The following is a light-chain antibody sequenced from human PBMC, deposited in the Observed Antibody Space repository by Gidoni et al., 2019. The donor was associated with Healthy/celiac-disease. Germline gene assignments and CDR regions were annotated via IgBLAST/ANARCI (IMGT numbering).Light chain of an antibody. Sequence: EIVMTQSPATLYVSPGESATLSCRASQRVSSNLAWYQQKPGQPPRLLIFGPPTRATGIPARFSGSGSGTEFTLTISSLQSEDFAVYYCQQYNNWPPWTFGQGTKVEIK. CDR1: QRVSSN. CDR3: QQYNNWPPWT. CDR2: GPP. V-gene: IGKV3-15*01. J-gene: IGKJ1*01.